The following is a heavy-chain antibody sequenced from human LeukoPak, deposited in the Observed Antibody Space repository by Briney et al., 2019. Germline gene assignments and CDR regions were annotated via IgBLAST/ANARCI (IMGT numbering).Heavy chain of an antibody. V-gene: IGHV3-23*01. Sequence: GGSLRLSCAASEFTFSSYAMSWVRQAPGKGLEWVSAISGSGGSTYYADSVKGQFTISRDNSKNTLYLQMNSLRAEDTAVYYCAKDESSGYGDPEFDYWGQGTLVTVSS. CDR1: EFTFSSYA. CDR2: ISGSGGST. D-gene: IGHD5-12*01. CDR3: AKDESSGYGDPEFDY. J-gene: IGHJ4*02.